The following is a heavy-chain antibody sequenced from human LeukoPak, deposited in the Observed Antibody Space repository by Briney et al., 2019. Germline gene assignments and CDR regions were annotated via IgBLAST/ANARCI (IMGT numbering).Heavy chain of an antibody. V-gene: IGHV4-34*01. Sequence: TSETLSLTCAVYGGSFSGYYWSWIRQPPGKGLEWIGEFNHSGSTNYNPSLKSRVTISVDTSKNQFSLKLSSVTAADTAVYYCARVLAVAGIYYYYYYYMDVWGKGTTVTVSS. D-gene: IGHD6-19*01. CDR2: FNHSGST. J-gene: IGHJ6*03. CDR1: GGSFSGYY. CDR3: ARVLAVAGIYYYYYYYMDV.